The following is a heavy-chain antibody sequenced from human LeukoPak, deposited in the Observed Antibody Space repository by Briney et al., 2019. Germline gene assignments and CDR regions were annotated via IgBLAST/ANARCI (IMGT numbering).Heavy chain of an antibody. D-gene: IGHD6-19*01. J-gene: IGHJ6*02. CDR3: AKGSSGWYYYGMDV. Sequence: GGSLRLSCAASGFTFSSYAMSWVRQAPGKGLEWVAAISGSGGSTYYADSVKGRFTISRDTSKNTLYLQMNSMSGEDTAVYHCAKGSSGWYYYGMDVWGQGTTVTVSS. CDR2: ISGSGGST. CDR1: GFTFSSYA. V-gene: IGHV3-23*01.